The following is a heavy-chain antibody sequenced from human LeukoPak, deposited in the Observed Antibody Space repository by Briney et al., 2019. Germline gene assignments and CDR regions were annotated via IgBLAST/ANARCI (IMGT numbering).Heavy chain of an antibody. CDR2: IYYRGST. CDR1: GGSLSSGGYY. V-gene: IGHV4-31*03. J-gene: IGHJ4*02. CDR3: PRVVGYRTLKYYFDY. D-gene: IGHD1-14*01. Sequence: TLSVTCTVSGGSLSSGGYYWSWIRQHPGKGLEWLGYIYYRGSTYYNPSHTRRVTITVDTSKNQISLKLSSVTAADTAEYYCPRVVGYRTLKYYFDYWGQGTLVT.